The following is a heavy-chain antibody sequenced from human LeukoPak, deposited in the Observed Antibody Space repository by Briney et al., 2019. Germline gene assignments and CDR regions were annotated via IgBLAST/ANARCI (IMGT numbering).Heavy chain of an antibody. Sequence: SVKVSCKASGGTFSSYAISWVRQAPGQGLEWMGGIIPIFGTANYAQKFQGRVTITTDESTSTAYMGLSSLRSEDTAVYYCAGEMALLPPNYYYYYMDVWGKGTTVTVSS. V-gene: IGHV1-69*05. D-gene: IGHD2-15*01. CDR2: IIPIFGTA. CDR1: GGTFSSYA. CDR3: AGEMALLPPNYYYYYMDV. J-gene: IGHJ6*03.